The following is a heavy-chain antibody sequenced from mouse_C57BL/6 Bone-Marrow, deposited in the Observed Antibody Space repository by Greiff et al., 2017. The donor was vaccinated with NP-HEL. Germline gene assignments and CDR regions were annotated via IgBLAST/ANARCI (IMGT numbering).Heavy chain of an antibody. V-gene: IGHV5-4*01. D-gene: IGHD1-1*01. CDR2: ISDGGSYT. CDR3: ARDRITTVVGAMDY. CDR1: GFTFSSYA. J-gene: IGHJ4*01. Sequence: EVQRVESGGGLVKPGGSLKLSCAASGFTFSSYAMSWVRQTPEKRLEWVATISDGGSYTYYPDNVKGRFTISRDNAKNNLYLQMSHLKSEDTAMYYCARDRITTVVGAMDYWGQGTAVTVSS.